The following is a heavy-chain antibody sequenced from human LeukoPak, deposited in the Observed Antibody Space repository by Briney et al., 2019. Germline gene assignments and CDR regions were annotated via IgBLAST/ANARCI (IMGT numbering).Heavy chain of an antibody. CDR3: ARQLSVAGSLGLVY. CDR1: GYTFTSYD. CDR2: MNPNSGNT. Sequence: ASVKVSCKASGYTFTSYDINWVRQATGQGLEWMGWMNPNSGNTGYAQKFQVRVTMTRNTSISTAYMELSSLRSEDTAVYYCARQLSVAGSLGLVYWGQGTLVTVSS. D-gene: IGHD6-19*01. J-gene: IGHJ4*02. V-gene: IGHV1-8*01.